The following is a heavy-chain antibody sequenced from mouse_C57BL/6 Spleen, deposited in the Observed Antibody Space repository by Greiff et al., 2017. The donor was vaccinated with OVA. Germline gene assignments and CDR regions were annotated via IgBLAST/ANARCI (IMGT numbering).Heavy chain of an antibody. CDR3: ARSLDLNWYFGV. CDR1: GFTFTDYY. V-gene: IGHV7-3*01. Sequence: DVHLVESGGGLVQPGGSLSLSCAASGFTFTDYYMSWVRQPPGKALEWLGFIRNKANGYTTEYSASVKGRFTIARDNSHSILYLQLNALRAKDSATYYCARSLDLNWYFGVWGTGTTVTVSS. CDR2: IRNKANGYTT. J-gene: IGHJ1*03.